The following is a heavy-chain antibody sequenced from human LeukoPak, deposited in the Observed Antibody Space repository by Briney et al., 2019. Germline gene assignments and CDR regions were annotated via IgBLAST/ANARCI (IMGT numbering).Heavy chain of an antibody. CDR1: GYTFTGYY. CDR2: INPNSGGT. D-gene: IGHD5-18*01. V-gene: IGHV1-2*06. J-gene: IGHJ6*02. CDR3: AREEGYSYGNYYYGMDV. Sequence: ASVKVSCKASGYTFTGYYMHWVRQAPGQGLEWMGRINPNSGGTNYAQKFQGRVTMTRDTSISTAYMELSRLRSDDTAVYYCAREEGYSYGNYYYGMDVWGQGTTVTVSS.